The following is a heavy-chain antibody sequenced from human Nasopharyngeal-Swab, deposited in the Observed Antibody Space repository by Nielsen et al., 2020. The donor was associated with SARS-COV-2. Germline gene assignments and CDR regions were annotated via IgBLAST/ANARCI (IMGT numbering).Heavy chain of an antibody. D-gene: IGHD2-15*01. Sequence: ETLSLTCAASGFTFSDSAIHWVRQASGKGLEWVGRIRSKGNSYATAYAASVKGRFTISRDDSKNTAYLQMNSLITEDTAVYYCTRCGGSCYTGKDYWGQGTLVTVSS. CDR2: IRSKGNSYAT. V-gene: IGHV3-73*01. CDR1: GFTFSDSA. J-gene: IGHJ4*02. CDR3: TRCGGSCYTGKDY.